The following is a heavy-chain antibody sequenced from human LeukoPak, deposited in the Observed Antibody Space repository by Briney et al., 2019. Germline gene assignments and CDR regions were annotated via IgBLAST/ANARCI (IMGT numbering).Heavy chain of an antibody. Sequence: SETLSLTCTVSGGSISSYYWSWIRQPPGKGLEWIGYIYYSGSTNYKSSLKSRVTISVDTSKNQFSLKLSSVTAADTAVYYCARALPNYVWGSYRYTQADDDYWGQGTLVTVSS. D-gene: IGHD3-16*02. CDR3: ARALPNYVWGSYRYTQADDDY. CDR1: GGSISSYY. CDR2: IYYSGST. J-gene: IGHJ4*02. V-gene: IGHV4-59*12.